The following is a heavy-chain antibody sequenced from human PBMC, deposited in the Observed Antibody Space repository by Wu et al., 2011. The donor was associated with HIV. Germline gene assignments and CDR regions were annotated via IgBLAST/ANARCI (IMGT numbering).Heavy chain of an antibody. V-gene: IGHV1-24*01. D-gene: IGHD5-24*01. CDR1: GYTLSELS. CDR3: AAGEKAQALIDAFHV. J-gene: IGHJ3*01. CDR2: FDPQDDET. Sequence: AEVKKPGASVKVSCKVSGYTLSELSMHWVRQAPGKGLEWMGGFDPQDDETIYPQKFQGRVTLTEDTSTDTAYMELSSLRSEDTAVYYCAAGEKAQALIDAFHVWGQGTLLTGLF.